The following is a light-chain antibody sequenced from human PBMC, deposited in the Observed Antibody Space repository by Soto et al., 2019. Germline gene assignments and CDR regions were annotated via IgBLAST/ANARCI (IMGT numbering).Light chain of an antibody. V-gene: IGLV1-51*01. CDR1: SSNIGNNP. J-gene: IGLJ2*01. Sequence: QSVLTQPPSVSAAPGQKVTISCSGSSSNIGNNPVSGYQQLPGTAPKLLIYDSHERPSGIPDRFSGSKSGTSATLGITGLQTGDEADYYCGTWDSSLSSVVFGGGTKLTVL. CDR3: GTWDSSLSSVV. CDR2: DSH.